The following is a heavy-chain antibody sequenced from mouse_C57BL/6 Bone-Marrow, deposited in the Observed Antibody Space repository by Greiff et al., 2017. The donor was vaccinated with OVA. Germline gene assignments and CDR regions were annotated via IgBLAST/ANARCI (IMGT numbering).Heavy chain of an antibody. V-gene: IGHV1-55*01. J-gene: IGHJ1*03. D-gene: IGHD1-1*01. CDR1: GYTFTSYW. CDR3: ARGYYGSSWYFDV. Sequence: QVQLQQPGAELVKPGASVKMSCKASGYTFTSYWITWVKQRPGQGLEWIGDIYPGSGSTNYNEKFKSKATLTVDTSSSTAYMQLSSLTSDDSAVYYCARGYYGSSWYFDVWGTGTAVTVSS. CDR2: IYPGSGST.